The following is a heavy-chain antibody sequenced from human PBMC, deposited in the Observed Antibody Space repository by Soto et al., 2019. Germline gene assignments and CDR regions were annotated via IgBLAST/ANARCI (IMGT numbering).Heavy chain of an antibody. J-gene: IGHJ4*02. Sequence: PGGSLRLSCAASGFTFSSYSMNWVRQAPGKGLEWVSSISSSSSYIYYADSVKGRFTVSRDNAKNSLYLQMNSLRAEDTAVYYCASSKWELWNYWGQGTLVTVSS. CDR1: GFTFSSYS. V-gene: IGHV3-21*01. CDR2: ISSSSSYI. D-gene: IGHD1-26*01. CDR3: ASSKWELWNY.